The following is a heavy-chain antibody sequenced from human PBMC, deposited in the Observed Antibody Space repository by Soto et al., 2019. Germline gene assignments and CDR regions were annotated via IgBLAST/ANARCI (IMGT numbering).Heavy chain of an antibody. Sequence: QITLKESGPTLVKPTQTLTLTCTFSGFSLSADGVGVGWIRQPPGKALEWLALIYWDDDKRYRPSLKSRLTITKDTSKSQVVLTMTNMDPVDTATYYWAHAYGATSWPNDAFDVWGQGTVVTVSS. CDR2: IYWDDDK. D-gene: IGHD2-2*01. J-gene: IGHJ3*01. V-gene: IGHV2-5*02. CDR1: GFSLSADGVG. CDR3: AHAYGATSWPNDAFDV.